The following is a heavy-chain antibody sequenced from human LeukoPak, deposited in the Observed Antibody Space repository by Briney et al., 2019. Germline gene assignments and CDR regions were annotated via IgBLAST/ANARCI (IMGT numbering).Heavy chain of an antibody. Sequence: SETLSLTCTVSGGSISSYYWSWLRQPPGKGLEWIGYIYYSGSTNYNPSLKSRVTISVDTSKIQFSLELSSVTAADTAVYYCARDRGTYDSSGYYPYYFDYWGQGTLVTVSS. V-gene: IGHV4-59*01. CDR2: IYYSGST. CDR3: ARDRGTYDSSGYYPYYFDY. J-gene: IGHJ4*02. CDR1: GGSISSYY. D-gene: IGHD3-22*01.